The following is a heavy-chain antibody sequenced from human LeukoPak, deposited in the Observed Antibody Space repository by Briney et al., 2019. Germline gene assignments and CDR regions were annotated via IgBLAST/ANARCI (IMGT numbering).Heavy chain of an antibody. CDR2: IIPILGIA. Sequence: SAKVSCKASGGTFSSYAISWVRQAPGQGLEWMGRIIPILGIANYAQKFQGRVTITADKSTSTAYMELSSLRSEDTAVYYCARVPTAMVKNGMDVWGQGTTVTVSS. D-gene: IGHD5-18*01. CDR3: ARVPTAMVKNGMDV. CDR1: GGTFSSYA. V-gene: IGHV1-69*04. J-gene: IGHJ6*02.